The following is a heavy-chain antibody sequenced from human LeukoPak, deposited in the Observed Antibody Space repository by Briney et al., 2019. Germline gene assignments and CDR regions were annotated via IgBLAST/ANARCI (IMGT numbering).Heavy chain of an antibody. Sequence: GASVKVSCKASGYTFTSYYMHWVRQAPGQGLEWMGIINPSGGSTSYAQKFQGRVTMTRDTSTSTVYMELSSLRSEDTAVYYCARVVGGGSYGRTFDYWGQGNLVTVSS. CDR3: ARVVGGGSYGRTFDY. CDR2: INPSGGST. D-gene: IGHD1-26*01. J-gene: IGHJ4*02. CDR1: GYTFTSYY. V-gene: IGHV1-46*01.